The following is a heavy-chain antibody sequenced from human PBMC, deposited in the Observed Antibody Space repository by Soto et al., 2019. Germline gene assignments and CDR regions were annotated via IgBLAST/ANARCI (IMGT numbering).Heavy chain of an antibody. J-gene: IGHJ4*02. Sequence: ASVKVSCKASGYTFTSYDINWVRQATGQGLEWMGWMNPNSGNTGYAQKFQGRVTMTRNTSISTAYMELSSLRAEDTAVYYCARDRYGDYSLDSWGQGTLVTVSS. D-gene: IGHD4-17*01. CDR3: ARDRYGDYSLDS. CDR1: GYTFTSYD. V-gene: IGHV1-8*01. CDR2: MNPNSGNT.